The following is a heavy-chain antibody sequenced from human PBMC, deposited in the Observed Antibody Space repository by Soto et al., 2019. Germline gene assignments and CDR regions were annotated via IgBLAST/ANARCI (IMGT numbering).Heavy chain of an antibody. J-gene: IGHJ4*02. D-gene: IGHD2-21*01. CDR2: IYYSGST. CDR3: AREGGDGYNYFDY. Sequence: QVQLQELGPGLVKPSQTLSLTCTVSGGSISSGDYYWSWIRQPPGKGLEWIGYIYYSGSTYYNPSLKSRVTISVDTSKNQFSLKLSSVTAADTAVYYCAREGGDGYNYFDYWGQGTLVTVSS. V-gene: IGHV4-30-4*01. CDR1: GGSISSGDYY.